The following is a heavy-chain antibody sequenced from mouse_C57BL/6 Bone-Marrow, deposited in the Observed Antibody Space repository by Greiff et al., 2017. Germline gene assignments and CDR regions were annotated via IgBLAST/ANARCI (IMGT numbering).Heavy chain of an antibody. Sequence: VQLQESGPELVKPGASVKLSCKASGYTFTSYAINWVKQRPGQGLEWIGWIYPRDGSTKYNEKFKGKATLTVDTSSSTAYMELHSLTSEDSAVYFCAREGWLLRNWYFDVWGTGTTVTVSS. V-gene: IGHV1-85*01. D-gene: IGHD2-3*01. CDR3: AREGWLLRNWYFDV. CDR2: IYPRDGST. J-gene: IGHJ1*03. CDR1: GYTFTSYA.